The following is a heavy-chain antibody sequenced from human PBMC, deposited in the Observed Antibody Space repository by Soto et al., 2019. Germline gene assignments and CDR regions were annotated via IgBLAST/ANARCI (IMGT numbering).Heavy chain of an antibody. CDR3: ATRLWIFGVVDYFDY. Sequence: GASVKVSCKVPGYTLTELSMHWVRQAPGKGLEWMGGFDPEDGETIYAQKFQGRVTMTEDTSTDTAYMELSSLRSEDTAVYYCATRLWIFGVVDYFDYWGQGTLVTVSS. J-gene: IGHJ4*02. D-gene: IGHD3-3*01. V-gene: IGHV1-24*01. CDR2: FDPEDGET. CDR1: GYTLTELS.